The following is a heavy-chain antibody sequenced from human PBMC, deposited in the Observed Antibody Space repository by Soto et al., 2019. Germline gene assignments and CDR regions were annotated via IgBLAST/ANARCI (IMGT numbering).Heavy chain of an antibody. CDR2: IYYSGST. Sequence: ETLSLTCTVSGGSISSYYWSWIRQPPGKGLEWIGYIYYSGSTNYNPSLKSRVTISVDTSKNQFSLKLSSVTAADTAVYYCARGGPAAAIDYWGQGTLVTVSS. J-gene: IGHJ4*02. D-gene: IGHD2-2*01. CDR3: ARGGPAAAIDY. V-gene: IGHV4-59*08. CDR1: GGSISSYY.